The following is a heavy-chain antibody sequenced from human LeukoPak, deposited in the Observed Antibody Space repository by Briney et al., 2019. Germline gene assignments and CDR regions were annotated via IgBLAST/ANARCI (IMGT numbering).Heavy chain of an antibody. J-gene: IGHJ4*02. CDR2: ISYDGSNK. D-gene: IGHD6-13*01. CDR3: ARGSKQLVPPFDY. V-gene: IGHV3-30-3*01. Sequence: PGGSLRLSCAASGFTFSSYAMHWVRQAPGKGLEWVAVISYDGSNKYYADSVKGRFTISRDNSKNTLYLQMNSLRAEDTAVYYCARGSKQLVPPFDYWGQGTLVTVSS. CDR1: GFTFSSYA.